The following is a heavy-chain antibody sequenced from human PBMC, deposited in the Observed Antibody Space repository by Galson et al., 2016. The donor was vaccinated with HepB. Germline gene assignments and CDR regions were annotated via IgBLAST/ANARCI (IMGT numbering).Heavy chain of an antibody. V-gene: IGHV3-21*01. CDR3: CVDTAMDYVFDY. Sequence: SLRLSCAASGFTFSTYNMNWVRQAPGKGLEWVSSISRGSGYIYYADSVKGRFTISSDKAKNSLYLQMNSLRAEGTAVYYCCVDTAMDYVFDYWGQGTLVTVSS. J-gene: IGHJ4*02. CDR1: GFTFSTYN. CDR2: ISRGSGYI. D-gene: IGHD5-18*01.